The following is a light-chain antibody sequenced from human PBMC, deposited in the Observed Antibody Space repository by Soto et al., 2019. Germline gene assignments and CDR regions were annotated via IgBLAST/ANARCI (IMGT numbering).Light chain of an antibody. CDR2: RNN. CDR3: AAWDDSLKSVV. CDR1: SPNIGSNF. Sequence: QSVLTQPPSASGTPGQRVAISCSGSSPNIGSNFAYWYQQLPGTAPKLLILRNNQRPSGVPDRFSGSKSGTSASLAISGLRSEDEADYYCAAWDDSLKSVVFGRGTKVTVL. J-gene: IGLJ2*01. V-gene: IGLV1-47*01.